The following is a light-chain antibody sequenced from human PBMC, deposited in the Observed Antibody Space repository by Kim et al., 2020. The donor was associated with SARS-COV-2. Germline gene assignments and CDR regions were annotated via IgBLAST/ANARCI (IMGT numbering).Light chain of an antibody. CDR3: QAWDSSTAWV. J-gene: IGLJ3*02. CDR1: KLGDKY. Sequence: ERTQPPSVSVSPGQTASITCSGDKLGDKYACWYQQKPGQSPVLVIYQDSKRPSGIPERFSGSNSGNTATLTISGTQAMDEADYYCQAWDSSTAWVFGGGTQLTVL. V-gene: IGLV3-1*01. CDR2: QDS.